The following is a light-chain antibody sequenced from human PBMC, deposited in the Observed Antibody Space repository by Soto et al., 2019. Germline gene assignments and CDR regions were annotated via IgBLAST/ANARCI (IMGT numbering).Light chain of an antibody. CDR2: KAS. Sequence: DIQMTQSPSTLSGSVGARVTITCRASQTISSWLAWYQQKPGKAPKLLIYKASTLNRGVPSRFSGSGSGTEFTLTISSLQPDDFATYYCQHYNSYSEAFGQGTKVDIK. V-gene: IGKV1-5*03. J-gene: IGKJ1*01. CDR1: QTISSW. CDR3: QHYNSYSEA.